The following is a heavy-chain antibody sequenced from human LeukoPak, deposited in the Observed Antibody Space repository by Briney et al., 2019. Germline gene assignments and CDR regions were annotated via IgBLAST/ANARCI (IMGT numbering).Heavy chain of an antibody. CDR2: IYYSGST. CDR3: AREDYDILTGYYLGDAFDI. V-gene: IGHV4-39*07. CDR1: GGSISSSSYY. Sequence: SETLSLTCTVSGGSISSSSYYWGWIRQPPGKGLEWIGSIYYSGSTYYNPSLKSRVTISVDTSKNQFSLKLSSVTAADTAVYYCAREDYDILTGYYLGDAFDIWGQGTMVTVSS. J-gene: IGHJ3*02. D-gene: IGHD3-9*01.